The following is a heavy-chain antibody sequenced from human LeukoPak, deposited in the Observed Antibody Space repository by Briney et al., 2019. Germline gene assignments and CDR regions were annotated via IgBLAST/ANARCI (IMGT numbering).Heavy chain of an antibody. CDR3: ARGDYYGSGSNFDY. D-gene: IGHD3-10*01. CDR2: IFYSGTT. CDR1: GGSITSGGYY. Sequence: SETLSLTCTVSGGSITSGGYYWSWIRQPPGKGLEWIGYIFYSGTTYYNPSLKSRVTISVDTSKNQFSLKLNSVTAADTAVYYCARGDYYGSGSNFDYWGQGTLVTVSS. V-gene: IGHV4-31*03. J-gene: IGHJ4*02.